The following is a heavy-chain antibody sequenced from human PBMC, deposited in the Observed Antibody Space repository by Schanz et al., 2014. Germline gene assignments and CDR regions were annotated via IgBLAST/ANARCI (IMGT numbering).Heavy chain of an antibody. CDR3: ARGGSGSHYRLDH. CDR1: GFGFSSYS. J-gene: IGHJ4*02. V-gene: IGHV3-48*01. D-gene: IGHD1-26*01. CDR2: ISGSSRTI. Sequence: EVQLVESGGGLIQPGGSLRLSCAASGFGFSSYSMNWVRQAPGKGLEWVSYISGSSRTIYYADSMKGRFTVSRDNAENALYLQMNSLRAEDTGLYFCARGGSGSHYRLDHWGQGTLVTVSS.